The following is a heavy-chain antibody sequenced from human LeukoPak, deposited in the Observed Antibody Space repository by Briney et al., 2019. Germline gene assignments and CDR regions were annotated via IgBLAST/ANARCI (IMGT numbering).Heavy chain of an antibody. CDR1: GGTFSSYA. CDR2: IIPIFGTA. J-gene: IGHJ6*02. Sequence: SVKVSCKASGGTFSSYAISWVRQAPGQGLEWMGGIIPIFGTANYAQKFQGRVTITADESTSTAYMELSSLRSEDTAVYYCARSSNSSGWYYYYYYGMDVWGQGTTVTVSS. D-gene: IGHD6-19*01. CDR3: ARSSNSSGWYYYYYYGMDV. V-gene: IGHV1-69*13.